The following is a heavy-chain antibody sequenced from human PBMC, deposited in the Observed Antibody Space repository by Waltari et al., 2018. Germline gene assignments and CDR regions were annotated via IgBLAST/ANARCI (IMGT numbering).Heavy chain of an antibody. CDR3: LGAWE. Sequence: EVQLVESGGGLVQPGGSMRLSCAASGFTLRSYWMNWGRQAPGKGLEWVANIKGDGSEKNYVDSVKGRFTISRDNARNSLYLQMNSLRGEDTAVYYCLGAWEWGQGTLVTVSS. D-gene: IGHD1-26*01. CDR2: IKGDGSEK. J-gene: IGHJ4*02. CDR1: GFTLRSYW. V-gene: IGHV3-7*01.